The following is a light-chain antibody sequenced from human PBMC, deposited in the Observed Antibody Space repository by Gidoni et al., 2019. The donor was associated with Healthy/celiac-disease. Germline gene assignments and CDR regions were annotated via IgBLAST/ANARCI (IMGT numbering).Light chain of an antibody. V-gene: IGKV4-1*01. CDR2: WAS. Sequence: DIVMTQYPDSLAVSLGERATINCKSSQSVLYSSNNKNYLAWYQQKPGQPPKLLIYWASTLESGVPDRFSGSGSGTDFTLTISSLQAEDVAVYYCQQYDSTPQSFGGGTKVEIK. CDR3: QQYDSTPQS. J-gene: IGKJ4*01. CDR1: QSVLYSSNNKNY.